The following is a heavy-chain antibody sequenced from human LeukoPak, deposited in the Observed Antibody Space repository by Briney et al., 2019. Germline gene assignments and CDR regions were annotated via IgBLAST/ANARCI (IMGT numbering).Heavy chain of an antibody. D-gene: IGHD3-9*01. CDR3: ARDRKLRYFDWLPKTGWFDP. CDR2: INPNSGGT. Sequence: ASVKVSCKASGYTFTGYYMNWVRQAPGQGLEWMGWINPNSGGTNYAQKFQGRVTMTRDTSISTAYMELSRLRSDDTAVYYCARDRKLRYFDWLPKTGWFDPWGQGTLVTVSS. J-gene: IGHJ5*02. CDR1: GYTFTGYY. V-gene: IGHV1-2*02.